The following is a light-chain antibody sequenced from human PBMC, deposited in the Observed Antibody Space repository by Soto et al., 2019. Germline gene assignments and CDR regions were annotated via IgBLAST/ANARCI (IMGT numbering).Light chain of an antibody. CDR2: DAS. CDR3: QGST. J-gene: IGKJ2*01. CDR1: QSVSSY. Sequence: EIVLTQSPATLSLSPGERATLSCRASQSVSSYLAWYQQKPGQAPRLLIYDASNTATGIPARFSGSGSGTDFTLTISSLEPEDVAVYYCQGSTFGKGTKLEI. V-gene: IGKV3-11*01.